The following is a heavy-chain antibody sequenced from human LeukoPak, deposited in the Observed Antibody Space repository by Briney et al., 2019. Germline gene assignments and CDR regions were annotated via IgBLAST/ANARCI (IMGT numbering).Heavy chain of an antibody. V-gene: IGHV1-2*02. J-gene: IGHJ6*03. CDR2: INPNSGGT. CDR1: GYTFTGYY. CDR3: ARGGYCSSTSRYYYYYMDV. Sequence: ASVKVSCKASGYTFTGYYIHWVRQAPGQGLEWMGWINPNSGGTNYAQKFQGRVTMTRDTSISTAYMELSRLRSDDTAVYYCARGGYCSSTSRYYYYYMDVWGKGTTVTVSS. D-gene: IGHD2-2*01.